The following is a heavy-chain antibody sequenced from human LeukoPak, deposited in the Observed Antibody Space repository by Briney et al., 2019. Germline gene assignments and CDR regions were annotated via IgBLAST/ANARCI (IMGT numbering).Heavy chain of an antibody. Sequence: SETLSLTCTVSGGSINGYYWNWIRQTPGKGPQWIGYIFYSGSTNYNPSLKSRVTISLDTSKNQFSLKLISVTAADTAVYYCARSSYYDFLSGSPTYNWFDSWGQGTLVTVSS. D-gene: IGHD3-3*01. CDR3: ARSSYYDFLSGSPTYNWFDS. V-gene: IGHV4-59*01. CDR1: GGSINGYY. J-gene: IGHJ5*01. CDR2: IFYSGST.